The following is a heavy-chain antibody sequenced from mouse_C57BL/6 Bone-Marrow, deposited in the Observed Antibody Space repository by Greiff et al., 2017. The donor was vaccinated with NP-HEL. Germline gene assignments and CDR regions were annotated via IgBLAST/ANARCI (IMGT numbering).Heavy chain of an antibody. V-gene: IGHV5-12*01. D-gene: IGHD1-1*01. J-gene: IGHJ1*03. Sequence: EVQLVESGGGLVQPGGSLKLSCAASGFTFSDYYMYWVRQTPEKRLEWVAYISNGGGSTYYPDTVKGRFTISSDNAKNTLYLQMSRLKSEDTAMYYCARGITTVVAHWYFDVWGTGTTVTVSS. CDR2: ISNGGGST. CDR3: ARGITTVVAHWYFDV. CDR1: GFTFSDYY.